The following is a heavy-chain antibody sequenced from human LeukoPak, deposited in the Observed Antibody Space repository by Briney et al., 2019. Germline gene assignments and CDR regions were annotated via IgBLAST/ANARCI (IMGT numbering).Heavy chain of an antibody. CDR3: ARDYRAGGGLLRGGGGY. CDR2: INPNSGGT. V-gene: IGHV1-2*02. CDR1: GYTFTGYY. J-gene: IGHJ4*02. Sequence: ASVKVSCKASGYTFTGYYMHWVRQAPGQGLEWMGWINPNSGGTNYAQKFQGRVTMTRDTSISTAYMELSRLRSDDTAVYYCARDYRAGGGLLRGGGGYWGQGTLVTVSS. D-gene: IGHD1-26*01.